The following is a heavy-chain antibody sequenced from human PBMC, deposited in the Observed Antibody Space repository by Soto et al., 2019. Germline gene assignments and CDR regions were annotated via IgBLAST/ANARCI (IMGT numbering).Heavy chain of an antibody. J-gene: IGHJ5*02. V-gene: IGHV4-59*08. CDR1: GCSISSYY. D-gene: IGHD3-22*01. CDR2: IYYSGST. CDR3: ARSSTKAGYYDSSGFSLKP. Sequence: SETLSLTCTVSGCSISSYYWSWIRQPPGKGLEWIGYIYYSGSTNYNPSLKSRVTISVDTSKNQFSLKLSSVTAADTAVYYCARSSTKAGYYDSSGFSLKPWGQGTLVTVSS.